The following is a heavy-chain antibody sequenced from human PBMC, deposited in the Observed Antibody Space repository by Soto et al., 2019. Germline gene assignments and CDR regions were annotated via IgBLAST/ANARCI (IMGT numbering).Heavy chain of an antibody. Sequence: QVQLVQSGAEVKKPGASVKVSCKASGYTFSSYSMQWVRLAPGQRLEWMGWIDAGNENTKYSQKLQGRLTITRDTSASTAYMELSSLRSEDTAVYYCARGVASGWSPYDYWGQGTVVTVSS. CDR1: GYTFSSYS. CDR2: IDAGNENT. CDR3: ARGVASGWSPYDY. V-gene: IGHV1-3*01. J-gene: IGHJ4*02. D-gene: IGHD6-19*01.